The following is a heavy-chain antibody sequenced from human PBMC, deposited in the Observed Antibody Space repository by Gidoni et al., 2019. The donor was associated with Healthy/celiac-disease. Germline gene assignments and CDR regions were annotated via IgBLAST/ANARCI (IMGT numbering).Heavy chain of an antibody. CDR2: ISGSGGST. Sequence: EVQLLESGGGLVQPGGSLRLSCAASGFTFSSYAMSWVRQAPGKGLEWVSAISGSGGSTYYADSVKGRFTISRDNSKNTLYLQMNSLRAEDTAVYYCAKDGRYCSGGSCYHPAEDAFDIWGQGTMVTVSS. CDR3: AKDGRYCSGGSCYHPAEDAFDI. J-gene: IGHJ3*02. CDR1: GFTFSSYA. V-gene: IGHV3-23*01. D-gene: IGHD2-15*01.